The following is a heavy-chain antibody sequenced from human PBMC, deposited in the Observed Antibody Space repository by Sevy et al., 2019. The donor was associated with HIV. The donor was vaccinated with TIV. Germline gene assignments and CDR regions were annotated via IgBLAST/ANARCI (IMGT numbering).Heavy chain of an antibody. D-gene: IGHD6-13*01. CDR2: INPITGGT. J-gene: IGHJ4*02. Sequence: ASVKVSCKASGYTFTGYYMHWVRQAPGQGLEWMGWINPITGGTTYAQKFQGRVTMTRDTSISTAYMVLSRLSSDDTAVYFCARLSGIAELDGGGDGYWGQGTLVTVSS. CDR3: ARLSGIAELDGGGDGY. V-gene: IGHV1-2*02. CDR1: GYTFTGYY.